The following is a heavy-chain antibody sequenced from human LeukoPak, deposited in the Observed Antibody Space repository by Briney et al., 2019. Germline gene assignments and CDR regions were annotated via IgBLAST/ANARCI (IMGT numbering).Heavy chain of an antibody. CDR1: GFTFSSYW. CDR3: ARDSYSWEPDFDY. CDR2: IKQDGSEK. J-gene: IGHJ4*02. Sequence: PGGSLRLSCVASGFTFSSYWMSWVRQAPGKGLEWVANIKQDGSEKYYVDSVKGRFTISRDNAKNSLYLQMNSLRAEDTAVYYCARDSYSWEPDFDYWGQGTLVTVSS. V-gene: IGHV3-7*01. D-gene: IGHD1-26*01.